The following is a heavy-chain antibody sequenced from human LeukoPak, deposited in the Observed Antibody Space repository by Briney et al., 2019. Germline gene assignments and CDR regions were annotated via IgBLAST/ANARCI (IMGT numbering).Heavy chain of an antibody. J-gene: IGHJ4*02. CDR2: INTYNGNT. D-gene: IGHD2-21*02. CDR3: ARVGAYCGGDCYGTL. V-gene: IGHV1-18*04. CDR1: GYTFTGYW. Sequence: ASVKVSCKAFGYTFTGYWMHWVRQAPGQGLEWMGWINTYNGNTNYAQKLQGRVTMTTDTSTTTAYMELRSLRSDDTAVYYCARVGAYCGGDCYGTLWGQGTLVTVSS.